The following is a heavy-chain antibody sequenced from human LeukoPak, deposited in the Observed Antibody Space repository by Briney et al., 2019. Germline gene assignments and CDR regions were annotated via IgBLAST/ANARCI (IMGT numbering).Heavy chain of an antibody. V-gene: IGHV3-33*01. CDR2: IWYDGSNK. J-gene: IGHJ4*02. CDR3: ARAIAVAGTTRHFDY. CDR1: GFTFSSYG. D-gene: IGHD6-19*01. Sequence: GRSLRLSCAASGFTFSSYGMHWDRQAPGKGLEWVAVIWYDGSNKYYADSVKGRFTISRDNSKNTLYLQMNSLRAEDTAVYYCARAIAVAGTTRHFDYWGQGTLVTVSS.